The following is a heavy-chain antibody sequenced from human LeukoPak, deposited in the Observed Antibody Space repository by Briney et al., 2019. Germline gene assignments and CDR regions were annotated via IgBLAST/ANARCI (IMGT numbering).Heavy chain of an antibody. J-gene: IGHJ4*02. D-gene: IGHD3-10*01. Sequence: GGSLRLSCAASGFTFSSYGMHWVRQAPGKGLEWVAVISYDGSNKYYADSVKGRFTISRDNSNSTLYLQMNSLRAEDTAVYYCAKGFSGYGEYYFDSWGQGSLVTVSS. CDR1: GFTFSSYG. V-gene: IGHV3-30*18. CDR3: AKGFSGYGEYYFDS. CDR2: ISYDGSNK.